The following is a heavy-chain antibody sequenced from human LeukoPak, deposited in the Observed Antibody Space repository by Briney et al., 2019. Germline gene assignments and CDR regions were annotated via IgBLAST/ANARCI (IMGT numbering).Heavy chain of an antibody. J-gene: IGHJ1*01. CDR2: ISSSSSTI. CDR3: ARGCYDRSGYQYFQH. V-gene: IGHV3-48*04. D-gene: IGHD3-22*01. CDR1: GFTFSSYS. Sequence: GGSLRLSCAASGFTFSSYSMNWVRQAPGKGLEWISYISSSSSTIYYADSVKGRFTISRDNAKNSLYLQMNSLRAEDTAVYYCARGCYDRSGYQYFQHWGQGALVTVSS.